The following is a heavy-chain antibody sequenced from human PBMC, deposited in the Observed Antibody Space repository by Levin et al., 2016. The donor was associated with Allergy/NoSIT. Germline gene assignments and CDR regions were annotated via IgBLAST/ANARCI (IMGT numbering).Heavy chain of an antibody. CDR3: ARAPFLTGTTAYYYYGMDV. V-gene: IGHV1-46*01. CDR2: INPSGGST. J-gene: IGHJ6*02. Sequence: ASVKVSCKASGYTFTSYYMHWVRQAPGQGLEWMGIINPSGGSTSYAQKFQGRVTMTRDTSTSTVYMELSSLRSEDTAVYYCARAPFLTGTTAYYYYGMDVWGQGTTVTVSS. CDR1: GYTFTSYY. D-gene: IGHD1-7*01.